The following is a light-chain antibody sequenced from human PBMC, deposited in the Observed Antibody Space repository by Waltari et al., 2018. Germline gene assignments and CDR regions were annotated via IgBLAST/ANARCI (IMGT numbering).Light chain of an antibody. V-gene: IGKV2-28*01. CDR3: MQGLQIPDT. CDR2: LAS. Sequence: DMVMSLSPLFLPVTPGEPASIFCTYSQSLLHSNGYNYLDWYVKKPGQSPQLLIYLASNRASGVPDRFIGSGSGTDFTLKISRVEAEDVGIYYCMQGLQIPDTFGQGTRLEIK. CDR1: QSLLHSNGYNY. J-gene: IGKJ5*01.